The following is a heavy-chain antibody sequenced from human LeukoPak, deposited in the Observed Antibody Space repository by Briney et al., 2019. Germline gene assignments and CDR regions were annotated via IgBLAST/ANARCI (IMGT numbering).Heavy chain of an antibody. D-gene: IGHD6-19*01. CDR3: ARTYSSGWRYFDY. V-gene: IGHV3-21*01. Sequence: GGSLRLSCAASGFTFSSYSMNWVRQAPGKGLEWVSSISSSSSYIYYADSVKGRFTISRDNAKNSLYPQMNSLRAEDTAVYYCARTYSSGWRYFDYWGQGTLVTVSS. CDR1: GFTFSSYS. J-gene: IGHJ4*02. CDR2: ISSSSSYI.